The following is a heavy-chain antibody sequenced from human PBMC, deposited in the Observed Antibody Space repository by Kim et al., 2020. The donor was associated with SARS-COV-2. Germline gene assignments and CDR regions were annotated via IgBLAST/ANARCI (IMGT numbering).Heavy chain of an antibody. CDR1: GFTFSRFW. Sequence: GGSLRLSCAASGFTFSRFWMSWVRQVPGKGLEWVANIAQDGSEEDYVDSVKGRFTISRDNAKNLVYLQMNSLRADDTAVYYCARVLKYGDSYYFDYWGQGTLVTVS. V-gene: IGHV3-7*03. CDR2: IAQDGSEE. D-gene: IGHD4-17*01. CDR3: ARVLKYGDSYYFDY. J-gene: IGHJ4*02.